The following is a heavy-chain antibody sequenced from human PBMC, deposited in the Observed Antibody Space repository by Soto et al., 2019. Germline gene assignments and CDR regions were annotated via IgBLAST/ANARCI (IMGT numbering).Heavy chain of an antibody. D-gene: IGHD6-13*01. Sequence: ETLSLTCAVSSGSISSSNWWSWVRQPPGKGLEWIGEIYHSGSTNYNPSLKSRVTISVDKSKNQFSLKLSSVTAADTAVYYCARDGLRQQRGLDYWGQGTLVTVSS. V-gene: IGHV4-4*02. CDR2: IYHSGST. J-gene: IGHJ4*02. CDR3: ARDGLRQQRGLDY. CDR1: SGSISSSNW.